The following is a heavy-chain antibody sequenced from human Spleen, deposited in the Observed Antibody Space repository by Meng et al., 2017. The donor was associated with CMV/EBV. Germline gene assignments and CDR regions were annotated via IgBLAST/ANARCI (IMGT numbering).Heavy chain of an antibody. CDR1: GGSISDNHW. J-gene: IGHJ4*02. CDR3: ARAYCGGDCYSGFDY. CDR2: IFASGIT. D-gene: IGHD2-21*01. V-gene: IGHV4-4*02. Sequence: GGSISDNHWWSWVRQSPGEGLEWIGEIFASGITYYNPSLKSRVTISLDKSKNHFSLKLNSVTAADTAVYYCARAYCGGDCYSGFDYWGQGSLVTVSS.